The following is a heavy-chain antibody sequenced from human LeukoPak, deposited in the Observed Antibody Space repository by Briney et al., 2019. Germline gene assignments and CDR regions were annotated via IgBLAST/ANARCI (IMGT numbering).Heavy chain of an antibody. CDR3: ACVRQWLFIFDY. CDR1: GGSINSYY. Sequence: SETLSLTCSVSGGSINSYYWSWIRQPPGKGLEWIGYIYYSGSTNYNPSLKSRVTISVDTSKNQFSLNLTSVTAADTAVYYCACVRQWLFIFDYCGEGALVVVSS. CDR2: IYYSGST. J-gene: IGHJ4*02. V-gene: IGHV4-59*08. D-gene: IGHD6-19*01.